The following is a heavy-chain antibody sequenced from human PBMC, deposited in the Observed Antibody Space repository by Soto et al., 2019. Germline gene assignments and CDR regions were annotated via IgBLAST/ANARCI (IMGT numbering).Heavy chain of an antibody. V-gene: IGHV3-74*01. CDR3: ARGDYFDY. CDR1: GFAFSGYW. J-gene: IGHJ4*02. CDR2: IRSDGSST. Sequence: EVQLVESGGGLVQPGESLRLSCAASGFAFSGYWMHWVRQAPGKGLVWVSRIRSDGSSTSYADSVKGRFTISRDNAKNTLYLQMSSLRAEDTAVYYCARGDYFDYWGQGTPVTVSS.